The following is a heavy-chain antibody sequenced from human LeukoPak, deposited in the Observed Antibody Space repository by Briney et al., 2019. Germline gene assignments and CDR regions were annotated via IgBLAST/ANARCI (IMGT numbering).Heavy chain of an antibody. D-gene: IGHD2-2*01. CDR1: GGSISSSSYY. CDR3: ARGLRDIVVVPAALDY. Sequence: SETLSLTCTVSGGSISSSSYYWGWIRQPPGKGLEWIGSIYYSGSTYYNPSLKSRVTISVDTSKNQFSLKLSSVTAADTAVYYCARGLRDIVVVPAALDYWGQGTLVTVSS. CDR2: IYYSGST. V-gene: IGHV4-39*07. J-gene: IGHJ4*02.